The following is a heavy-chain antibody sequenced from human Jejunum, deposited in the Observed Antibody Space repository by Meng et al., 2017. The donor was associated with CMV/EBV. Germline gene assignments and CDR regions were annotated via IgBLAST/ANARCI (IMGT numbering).Heavy chain of an antibody. CDR3: AKRPHYYDSRNYYFDY. D-gene: IGHD3-22*01. J-gene: IGHJ4*02. CDR1: GFSFSSYA. Sequence: EVQLLESGGGWVQPGGSLRLSGAPSGFSFSSYAMSWVRQAPGKGLEWVSGISGSGGSTSHADSVKGRFTISRDNSKNTLYMQMNSLRAEDTAVYYCAKRPHYYDSRNYYFDYWGQGTLVTVSS. CDR2: ISGSGGST. V-gene: IGHV3-23*01.